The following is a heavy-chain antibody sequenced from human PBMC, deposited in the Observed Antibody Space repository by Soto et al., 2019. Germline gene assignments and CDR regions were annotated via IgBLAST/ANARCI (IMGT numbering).Heavy chain of an antibody. J-gene: IGHJ4*02. CDR2: ISSSSSTI. D-gene: IGHD2-8*01. Sequence: GGSLRLSCAASGFTFSSYSMNWVRQAPGKGLEWVSYISSSSSTIYYADSVKGRFTISRDNAKNSLYLQMNSLRAEDTAVYYCVRDFRHIVLMVYASYYFDYWGQGTLVTVSS. CDR1: GFTFSSYS. V-gene: IGHV3-48*01. CDR3: VRDFRHIVLMVYASYYFDY.